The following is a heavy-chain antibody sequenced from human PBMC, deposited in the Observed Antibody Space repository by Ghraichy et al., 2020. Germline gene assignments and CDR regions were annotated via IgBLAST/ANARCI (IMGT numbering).Heavy chain of an antibody. Sequence: SETLSLTCTVSGGSISSYYWNWIRQPPGKGLEWIGYIYYSGSTNYNSSLKSRVTLSVDPSKNQFSLKLSSVTAADTAVYYCARDVVPSATKYGWDVWGQGTTVTVSS. V-gene: IGHV4-59*01. D-gene: IGHD2-2*01. J-gene: IGHJ6*02. CDR1: GGSISSYY. CDR2: IYYSGST. CDR3: ARDVVPSATKYGWDV.